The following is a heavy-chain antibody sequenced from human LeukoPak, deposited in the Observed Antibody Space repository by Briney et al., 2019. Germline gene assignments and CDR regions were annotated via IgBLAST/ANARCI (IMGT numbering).Heavy chain of an antibody. CDR1: GGSISSSSYY. J-gene: IGHJ4*02. CDR2: IYYSGST. CDR3: ARVYYDSSGYFTGEYYFDY. D-gene: IGHD3-22*01. Sequence: SETLSLTCTVSGGSISSSSYYWGWIRQPPGKGLEWIGSIYYSGSTNYNPSLKSRVTISVDRSKNQFSLKLSSVTAADTAVYYCARVYYDSSGYFTGEYYFDYWGQGTLVTVSS. V-gene: IGHV4-39*07.